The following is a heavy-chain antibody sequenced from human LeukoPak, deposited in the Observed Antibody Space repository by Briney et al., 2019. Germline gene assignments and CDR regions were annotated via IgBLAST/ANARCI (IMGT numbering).Heavy chain of an antibody. CDR3: AIARAPAYAFDI. V-gene: IGHV1-2*02. J-gene: IGHJ3*02. Sequence: ASVKVSCKASGYTFTGYYMHWVRQAPGEGLEWMGWINPNSGGTNYAQKFQGRVTMTRDTSISTAYMELSRLRSDDTAVYYCAIARAPAYAFDIWGQGTMVTVSS. CDR2: INPNSGGT. CDR1: GYTFTGYY.